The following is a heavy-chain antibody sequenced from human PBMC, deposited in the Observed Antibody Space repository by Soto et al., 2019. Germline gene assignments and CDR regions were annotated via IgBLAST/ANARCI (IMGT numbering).Heavy chain of an antibody. J-gene: IGHJ4*02. V-gene: IGHV1-69*13. CDR2: IIPIFDTT. Sequence: SVKVSCKASGGTFGNSGISWVRQAPGQGLEWMGGIIPIFDTTNYAQKLQGRITIIADESTNTVYMELSNLRSADTGVYYCARAPIIVSVTLHENYFDSWGQGTLVTVSS. CDR1: GGTFGNSG. CDR3: ARAPIIVSVTLHENYFDS. D-gene: IGHD2-21*02.